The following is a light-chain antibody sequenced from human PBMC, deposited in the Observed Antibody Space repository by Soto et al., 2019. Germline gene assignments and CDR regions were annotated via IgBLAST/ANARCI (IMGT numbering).Light chain of an antibody. J-gene: IGLJ1*01. CDR3: SSFTRSNSYV. CDR2: DVS. CDR1: SSDVGAYNY. V-gene: IGLV2-14*03. Sequence: QSALTRPASVSGSPGQSITISCTGTSSDVGAYNYVSWYQQHPGKVPKLMIYDVSDRPSGVSNRFSGSKSGNTASLTISGIQAEDEADYYCSSFTRSNSYVFGTGTTLTVL.